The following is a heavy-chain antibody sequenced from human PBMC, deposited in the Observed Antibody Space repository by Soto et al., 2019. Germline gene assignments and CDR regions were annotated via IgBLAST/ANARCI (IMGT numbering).Heavy chain of an antibody. J-gene: IGHJ6*02. Sequence: PGESLKISCKGSGYSFTSYWIGWVRQMPGKGLEWMGIIYPGDSDTRYSPSFQGQVTISADKSISTAYLQWSSLKASDTAMYYCARQPDRFITPSYYYYYGMDVWGQGTTVTVSS. CDR1: GYSFTSYW. D-gene: IGHD2-15*01. V-gene: IGHV5-51*01. CDR3: ARQPDRFITPSYYYYYGMDV. CDR2: IYPGDSDT.